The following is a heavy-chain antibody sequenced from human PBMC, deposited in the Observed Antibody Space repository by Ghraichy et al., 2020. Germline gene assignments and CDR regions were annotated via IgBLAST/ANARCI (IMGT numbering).Heavy chain of an antibody. CDR1: GGSISSSSYY. CDR3: ARHSRDSSCYYYYYYYGMDV. CDR2: IYYSGST. D-gene: IGHD3-22*01. V-gene: IGHV4-39*01. Sequence: ETLSLTCTVSGGSISSSSYYWGWIRQPPGKGLEWIGSIYYSGSTYYNPSLKSRVTISVDTSKNQFSLKLSSVTAADTAVYYCARHSRDSSCYYYYYYYGMDVWGQGTTVTVSS. J-gene: IGHJ6*02.